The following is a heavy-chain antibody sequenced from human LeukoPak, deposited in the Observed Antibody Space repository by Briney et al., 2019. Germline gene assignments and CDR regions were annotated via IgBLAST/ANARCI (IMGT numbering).Heavy chain of an antibody. CDR1: GGSISSGGYS. Sequence: PSETLSLTCTVSGGSISSGGYSWSWIRQHPGKGLEWIGYIYYSGSTYYNPSLKSRVTISVDTSKNQFSLKLSSVTAADTAVYYCARDYYDTVGAFDIWGQGTMVTVSS. CDR2: IYYSGST. CDR3: ARDYYDTVGAFDI. J-gene: IGHJ3*02. V-gene: IGHV4-31*03. D-gene: IGHD3-22*01.